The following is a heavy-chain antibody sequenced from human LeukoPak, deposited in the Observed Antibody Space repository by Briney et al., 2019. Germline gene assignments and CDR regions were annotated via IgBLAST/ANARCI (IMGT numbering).Heavy chain of an antibody. CDR1: GLTFSSYA. J-gene: IGHJ4*02. CDR2: ISGSGGST. V-gene: IGHV3-23*01. D-gene: IGHD4-17*01. Sequence: PGGSLRLSCAASGLTFSSYAMSWVRQAPGKGLEWVSAISGSGGSTYYADSVKGRFTISRDNSKNTLYLQMNSLRAEDTAVYYCARFNDYGDYLFDYWGQGTLVTVSS. CDR3: ARFNDYGDYLFDY.